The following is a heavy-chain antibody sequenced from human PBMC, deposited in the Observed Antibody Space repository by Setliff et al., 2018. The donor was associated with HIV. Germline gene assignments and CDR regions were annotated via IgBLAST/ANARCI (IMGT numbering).Heavy chain of an antibody. CDR3: ARLLYYYDSSGSYNWFDP. CDR1: GDSFTSSSYY. V-gene: IGHV4-39*01. D-gene: IGHD3-22*01. J-gene: IGHJ5*02. Sequence: SETLSLTCDVSGDSFTSSSYYWGWIRQPPGKGLQWIGSFHHSGSTYYNSSLRSRVTISVDTSKNQFSLKLSSVTAADAALYYCARLLYYYDSSGSYNWFDPWGQGTLVTVSS. CDR2: FHHSGST.